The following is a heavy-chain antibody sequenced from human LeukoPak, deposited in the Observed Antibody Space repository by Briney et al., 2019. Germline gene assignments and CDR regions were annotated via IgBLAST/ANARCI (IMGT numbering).Heavy chain of an antibody. J-gene: IGHJ4*02. D-gene: IGHD6-19*01. CDR1: GFTFSSYW. Sequence: GGSLRLSCAASGFTFSSYWMSWVRQAPGKGLEWVANIKQDGSEKYYVDSAKGRFTISRDNAKNSLYLQMNSLRAEDTAVYYCAREQWLVLSPYFDYWGQGTLVTVSS. CDR2: IKQDGSEK. V-gene: IGHV3-7*01. CDR3: AREQWLVLSPYFDY.